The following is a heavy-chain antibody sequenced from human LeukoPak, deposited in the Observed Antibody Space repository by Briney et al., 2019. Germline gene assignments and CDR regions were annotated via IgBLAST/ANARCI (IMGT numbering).Heavy chain of an antibody. J-gene: IGHJ4*02. D-gene: IGHD3-3*01. Sequence: SAPTLVNPTQPLTLTCTFSGFSLSTRGVGVGWICQSPGKALESLATIYCADDKRYSPSLTSRLTITKDTSKNQVVLTMTNMDPVDTATYYCAHIPAPSFRSGYFFYFDYWGQGTLVTVSS. CDR3: AHIPAPSFRSGYFFYFDY. CDR2: IYCADDK. V-gene: IGHV2-5*02. CDR1: GFSLSTRGVG.